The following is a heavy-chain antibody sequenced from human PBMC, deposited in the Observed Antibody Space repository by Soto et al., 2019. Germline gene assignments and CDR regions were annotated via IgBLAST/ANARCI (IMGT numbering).Heavy chain of an antibody. Sequence: GGSLRLSCAASGFTFSNYWMQWVRQAPGKGLVWVSRISTDGSIRDYADSVKGRFTVSRDNAKNTLYLQMNSLRDEDTAVYYCTSRDLWSGNFDYWGQGTLVTVSS. D-gene: IGHD3-3*01. CDR1: GFTFSNYW. CDR3: TSRDLWSGNFDY. V-gene: IGHV3-74*01. J-gene: IGHJ4*02. CDR2: ISTDGSIR.